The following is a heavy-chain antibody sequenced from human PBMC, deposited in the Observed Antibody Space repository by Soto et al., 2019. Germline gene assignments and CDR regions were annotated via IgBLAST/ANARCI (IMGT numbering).Heavy chain of an antibody. CDR2: IHDSGRT. J-gene: IGHJ5*02. D-gene: IGHD3-22*01. CDR1: GGAITSGACY. CDR3: ARDYFDSSGYSNWFDP. Sequence: SETLPLTCAVSGGAITSGACYWAWIRQHPGKGLERIAYIHDSGRTYYNPSLKSRVTISVDTSNNQFPLRLSSVTAADTAVYYCARDYFDSSGYSNWFDPWGQGTRVTVSS. V-gene: IGHV4-31*11.